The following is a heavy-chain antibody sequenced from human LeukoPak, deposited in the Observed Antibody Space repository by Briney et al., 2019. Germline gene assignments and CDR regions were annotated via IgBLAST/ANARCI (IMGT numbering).Heavy chain of an antibody. V-gene: IGHV1-3*03. CDR2: INAGNGNT. Sequence: GGSLRLSCAASGYTFTSYAMHWVRQAPGQRLEWMGWINAGNGNTKYSQEFQGRVTITRDTSASTAYMELSSLRSEDMAVYYCARELGYTSGWYFDYWGQGTLVTVSS. J-gene: IGHJ4*02. CDR3: ARELGYTSGWYFDY. CDR1: GYTFTSYA. D-gene: IGHD6-19*01.